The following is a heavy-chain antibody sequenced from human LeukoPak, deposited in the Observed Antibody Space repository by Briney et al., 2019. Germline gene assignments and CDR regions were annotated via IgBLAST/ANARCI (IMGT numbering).Heavy chain of an antibody. Sequence: SETLSLTCAVYGGSFSGYYWSWIRQPPGKGLEWIGEINHSGSTNYNPSLKSRVTISVDTSKNQFSLKLSSVTAADPAVYYCARGHFRYSSGWYYRVYFDYWGQGTLVTVSS. CDR3: ARGHFRYSSGWYYRVYFDY. V-gene: IGHV4-34*01. CDR1: GGSFSGYY. D-gene: IGHD6-19*01. CDR2: INHSGST. J-gene: IGHJ4*02.